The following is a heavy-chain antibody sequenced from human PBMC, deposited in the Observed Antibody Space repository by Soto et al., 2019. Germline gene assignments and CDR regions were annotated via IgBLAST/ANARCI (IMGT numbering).Heavy chain of an antibody. CDR3: AMGPRFLEWLLHMDV. D-gene: IGHD3-3*01. CDR1: GYTFTSYG. J-gene: IGHJ6*03. V-gene: IGHV1-18*01. CDR2: ISAYNGNT. Sequence: ASVKVSCKASGYTFTSYGISWVRQAPGQGLEWMGWISAYNGNTNYAQKLQGRVTMTTDTSTSTAYMELRSLRSDDTAVYYCAMGPRFLEWLLHMDVWGKGTTVTVSS.